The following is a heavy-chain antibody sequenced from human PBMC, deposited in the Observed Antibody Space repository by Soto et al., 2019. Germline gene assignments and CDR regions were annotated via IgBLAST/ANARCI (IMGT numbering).Heavy chain of an antibody. D-gene: IGHD4-17*01. CDR3: ARDRYGDPLWGKDDFDY. CDR1: GFTFISYA. J-gene: IGHJ4*02. V-gene: IGHV3-23*01. Sequence: WGSLRLSCEVSGFTFISYAMIFFRQSPLKWLEWVSTISDSGNSTYSADSVKGRFTISRDNSKNTLYLQMNSLRAEDTAVYYCARDRYGDPLWGKDDFDYWGQGTLVTVSS. CDR2: ISDSGNST.